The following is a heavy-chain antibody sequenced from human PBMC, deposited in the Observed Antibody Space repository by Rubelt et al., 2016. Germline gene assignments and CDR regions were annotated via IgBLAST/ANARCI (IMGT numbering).Heavy chain of an antibody. Sequence: SGFTVNDNYMNWVRQAPGRGLEWVSVIYKDEKTYYSDSVKGRFTVSRLNSKNTWFLQMNSLRVEDTAVYYCARIKAQDYPTSRYYYCYMDGWGKGTTVTVSS. V-gene: IGHV3-53*04. CDR3: ARIKAQDYPTSRYYYCYMDG. D-gene: IGHD4/OR15-4a*01. J-gene: IGHJ6*03. CDR2: IYKDEKT. CDR1: GFTVNDNY.